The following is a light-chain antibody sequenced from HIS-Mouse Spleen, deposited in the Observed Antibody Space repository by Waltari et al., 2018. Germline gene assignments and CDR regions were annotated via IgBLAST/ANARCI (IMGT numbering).Light chain of an antibody. V-gene: IGKV4-1*01. CDR1: QSVLYSSNNNNY. Sequence: DIVMTQSPDSLAVSLGERATINCKSSQSVLYSSNNNNYLAWYQQKPGQPPKLLIYWASTRESWVPDRFSDSGSGTDFTVTISSLQAEDVAVYYCQQYYSTPYTFGQGTKLEIK. CDR2: WAS. J-gene: IGKJ2*01. CDR3: QQYYSTPYT.